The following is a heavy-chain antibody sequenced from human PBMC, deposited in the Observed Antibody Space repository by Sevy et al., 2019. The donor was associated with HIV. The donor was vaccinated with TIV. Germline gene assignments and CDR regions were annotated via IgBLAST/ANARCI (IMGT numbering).Heavy chain of an antibody. Sequence: GGSLRRSCAASGFTFSSYAMSWVRQAPGKGLEWVSAISGSGGSTYYADSVKGRFTISRDNSKNTLYLQMNSLRAEGTAVYYCAKAPRSGSFYYFDYWGQGTLVTVSS. CDR3: AKAPRSGSFYYFDY. D-gene: IGHD6-13*01. CDR1: GFTFSSYA. J-gene: IGHJ4*02. CDR2: ISGSGGST. V-gene: IGHV3-23*01.